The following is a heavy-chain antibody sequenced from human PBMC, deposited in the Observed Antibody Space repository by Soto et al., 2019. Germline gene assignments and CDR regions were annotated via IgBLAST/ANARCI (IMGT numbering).Heavy chain of an antibody. CDR1: GFTFSSYE. Sequence: PGGSLRLSCAASGFTFSSYEMNWVRQAPGKGLEWVSYLSSSGSTIYYADSVKGRFTISRDNAKNSLYLQMNSLRAEDTAVYYCAREGDCSSTSCHYYYYYGMDVWGQGTTVTVSS. CDR3: AREGDCSSTSCHYYYYYGMDV. J-gene: IGHJ6*02. V-gene: IGHV3-48*03. D-gene: IGHD2-2*01. CDR2: LSSSGSTI.